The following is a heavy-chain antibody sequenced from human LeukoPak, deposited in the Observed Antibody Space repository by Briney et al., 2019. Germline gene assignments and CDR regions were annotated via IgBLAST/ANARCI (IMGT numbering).Heavy chain of an antibody. CDR2: INPVGGST. D-gene: IGHD3-3*01. Sequence: ASVTVSCKASGYTFTTYYIQLVRQAPGQGLEWMGIINPVGGSTTYAHRFQGRLTMTRDTSTSTVYMELSSLRSEDTAVYYCARVNDFCSGYFDSWGQGTLVTVSS. CDR1: GYTFTTYY. CDR3: ARVNDFCSGYFDS. J-gene: IGHJ4*02. V-gene: IGHV1-46*01.